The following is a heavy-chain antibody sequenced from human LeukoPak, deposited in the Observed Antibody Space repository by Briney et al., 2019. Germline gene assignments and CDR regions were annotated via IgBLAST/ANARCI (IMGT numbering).Heavy chain of an antibody. CDR2: ISERSDGT. Sequence: PGGSLRLSCATSGFTFGTFGMYWVRQAPGKGLEFVSAISERSDGTSYAASVEGRFTISRDNSKNTLYLQMNSLRAEDTAVYYCARGNSSSWYGVAFDIWGQGTMVTVSS. CDR3: ARGNSSSWYGVAFDI. J-gene: IGHJ3*02. V-gene: IGHV3-23*01. CDR1: GFTFGTFG. D-gene: IGHD6-13*01.